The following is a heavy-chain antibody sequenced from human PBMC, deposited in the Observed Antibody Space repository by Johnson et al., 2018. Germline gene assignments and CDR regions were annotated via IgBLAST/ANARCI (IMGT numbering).Heavy chain of an antibody. CDR2: IWYDGSNK. CDR1: GFTFRSYG. CDR3: ARRAMVRGANLIPKDAFDI. V-gene: IGHV3-33*01. J-gene: IGHJ3*02. Sequence: QVQLVESGGGVVQPGRSLRLSCAASGFTFRSYGMHWVRQAPGKGLEWVAVIWYDGSNKYYADSVKGRFTISRDNSKNTLYLQMNSLRAEDTAVYYCARRAMVRGANLIPKDAFDIWGPGTMVTFSS. D-gene: IGHD3-10*01.